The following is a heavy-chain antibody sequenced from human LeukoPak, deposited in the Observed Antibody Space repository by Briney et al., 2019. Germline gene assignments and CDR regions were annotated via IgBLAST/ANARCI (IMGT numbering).Heavy chain of an antibody. CDR1: GGSYSGYY. J-gene: IGHJ4*02. D-gene: IGHD6-13*01. Sequence: SETLSLTCAVYGGSYSGYYWSWIRQPPGKGLEWIGEINHSGSTNYNPSLKSRVTISVDTSKNQFSLKLSSVTAADTAVYYCARGIAAAGSFDYWGQGTLVTVSS. CDR2: INHSGST. V-gene: IGHV4-34*01. CDR3: ARGIAAAGSFDY.